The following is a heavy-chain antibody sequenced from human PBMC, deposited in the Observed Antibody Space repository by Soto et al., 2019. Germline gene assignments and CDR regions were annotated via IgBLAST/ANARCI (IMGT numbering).Heavy chain of an antibody. CDR1: GFTFSSYA. CDR3: VKDETRGGVVVAANSVAFDI. D-gene: IGHD2-15*01. Sequence: GGSLRLSCSASGFTFSSYAMHWVRQAPGKGLEYVSAISSNGGSTYYADSVKGRFTISRDNSKNTLYLQMSSLRAEDTAVYYCVKDETRGGVVVAANSVAFDIWGQGTMVTVSS. V-gene: IGHV3-64D*08. CDR2: ISSNGGST. J-gene: IGHJ3*02.